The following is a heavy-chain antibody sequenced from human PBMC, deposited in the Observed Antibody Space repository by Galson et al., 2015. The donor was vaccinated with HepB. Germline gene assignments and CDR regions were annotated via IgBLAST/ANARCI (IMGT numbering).Heavy chain of an antibody. V-gene: IGHV3-23*01. CDR3: VSRIGDSSGYYYFGYPFDP. J-gene: IGHJ5*02. D-gene: IGHD3-22*01. Sequence: SLRLSCAASGFTFSSYAMSWVRQAPGKGLEWVSAISGSGGSTYYAGSVKGRFTISRDNSKNTLYLQMNSLRAEDTAVYYCVSRIGDSSGYYYFGYPFDPWGQGTLVTVSS. CDR1: GFTFSSYA. CDR2: ISGSGGST.